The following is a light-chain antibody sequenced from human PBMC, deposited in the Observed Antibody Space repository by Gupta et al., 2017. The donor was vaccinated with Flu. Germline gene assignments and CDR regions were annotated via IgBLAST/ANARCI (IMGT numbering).Light chain of an antibody. CDR2: EVS. V-gene: IGLV2-14*01. CDR1: SSDVGGYNY. J-gene: IGLJ1*01. Sequence: QSALTQPASVSGSPGQSITISCTGTSSDVGGYNYVSWYQQHPGKAPKLMIYEVSNRPSGVANRFSGSKSGNTASLTIAGLQAEEEADYYCSSYTSSSTLHVFGTGTKVTVL. CDR3: SSYTSSSTLHV.